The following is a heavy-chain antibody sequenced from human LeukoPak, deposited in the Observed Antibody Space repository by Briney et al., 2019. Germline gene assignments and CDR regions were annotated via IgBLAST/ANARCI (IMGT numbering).Heavy chain of an antibody. CDR2: IKQDGREK. CDR3: ARVPGVTRYFDY. CDR1: GFTITSCW. Sequence: GGSLRLSCAASGFTITSCWMSWSRQAPAKGRDWEASIKQDGREKFYADSMKGRFTISRDNANSSLYLQMHSLRAEDKDVYYCARVPGVTRYFDYWGQGILVTVSS. J-gene: IGHJ4*02. V-gene: IGHV3-7*01. D-gene: IGHD4-23*01.